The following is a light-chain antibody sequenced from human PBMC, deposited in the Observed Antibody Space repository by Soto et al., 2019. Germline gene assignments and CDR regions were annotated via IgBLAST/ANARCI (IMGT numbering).Light chain of an antibody. CDR3: QQTNSFPLT. CDR2: AAS. Sequence: DIQMTQSPSSVSASVGDGVTITGRASQGISTSLGWYQQKPGKAPKLLIYAASSLQSGVPLRFSGTGSGTDFTLTISSLQPEDFATYYCQQTNSFPLTFGGGTKVDIK. J-gene: IGKJ4*01. CDR1: QGISTS. V-gene: IGKV1D-12*01.